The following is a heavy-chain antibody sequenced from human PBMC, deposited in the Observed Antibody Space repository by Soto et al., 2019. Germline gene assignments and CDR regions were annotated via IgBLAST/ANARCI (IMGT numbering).Heavy chain of an antibody. CDR2: IYYSGST. CDR3: ARAPNPYYYDSSGYSPLDY. J-gene: IGHJ4*02. CDR1: GGSISSGDYY. V-gene: IGHV4-30-4*01. D-gene: IGHD3-22*01. Sequence: SETLSLTCTVSGGSISSGDYYWSWIRQPPGKGLEWIGYIYYSGSTYYNPSLKSRVTISVDTSKNQFSLKLSSVTAADTAVYYCARAPNPYYYDSSGYSPLDYWGQGTLVTVSS.